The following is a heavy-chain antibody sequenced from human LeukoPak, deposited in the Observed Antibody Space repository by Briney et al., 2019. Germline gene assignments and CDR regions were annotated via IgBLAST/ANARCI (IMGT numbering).Heavy chain of an antibody. CDR2: ISAYNGNT. CDR1: GYTFTSYG. D-gene: IGHD3-22*01. Sequence: GASVKVSCKASGYTFTSYGISWGRQAPGQGLEGMGWISAYNGNTNYAQKLQGRGTMTTDTSTSTDYMELRSLRSDDTAVYYCAREVRGFYDSSGYRDAFDIWGQGTMVTVSS. J-gene: IGHJ3*02. V-gene: IGHV1-18*01. CDR3: AREVRGFYDSSGYRDAFDI.